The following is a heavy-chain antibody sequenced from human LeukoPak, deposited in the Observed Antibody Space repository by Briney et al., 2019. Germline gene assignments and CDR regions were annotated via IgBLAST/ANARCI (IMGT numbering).Heavy chain of an antibody. Sequence: GGSLRVSSAEPRVTLLRYSVYWVCQAPGKGLDWLSSISSSSSYIYYIDSVTGSFTISRNNTKTSLYLQMNSVRAEVTCVYYRETDARIAVPWGQGPLVTVSS. V-gene: IGHV3-21*01. CDR2: ISSSSSYI. CDR1: RVTLLRYS. J-gene: IGHJ4*02. D-gene: IGHD6-19*01. CDR3: ETDARIAVP.